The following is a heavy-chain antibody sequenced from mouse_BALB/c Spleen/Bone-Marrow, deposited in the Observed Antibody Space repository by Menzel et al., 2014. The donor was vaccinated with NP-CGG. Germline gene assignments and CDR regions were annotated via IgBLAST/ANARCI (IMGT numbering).Heavy chain of an antibody. J-gene: IGHJ4*01. Sequence: QVQLQQPGAELVKPGASVKLSCKASGYTFTSYYMYWVKQRPGQGLEWIGEINPSNGGTNFNEKFKSKATLTVDKSPSTAYMQLSSLTSEDSAVYYCTRGRRDAMDYWGQGTSVTVSS. CDR1: GYTFTSYY. CDR3: TRGRRDAMDY. V-gene: IGHV1S81*02. CDR2: INPSNGGT.